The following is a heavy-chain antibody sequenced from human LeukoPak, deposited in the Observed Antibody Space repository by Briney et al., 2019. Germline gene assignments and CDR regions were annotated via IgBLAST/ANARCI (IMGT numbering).Heavy chain of an antibody. V-gene: IGHV3-30*18. CDR3: AKGSTSSWYSGTDT. J-gene: IGHJ5*02. Sequence: PGGSLRLSCVGSGFTFSRYGMHWVRQAPGKGLEWVTMISYDGSNKYYGDSVKGRLTISRDNSKNTVYLQMNSLTIGDMAVYYCAKGSTSSWYSGTDTWGQGTLVTVSS. D-gene: IGHD6-13*01. CDR2: ISYDGSNK. CDR1: GFTFSRYG.